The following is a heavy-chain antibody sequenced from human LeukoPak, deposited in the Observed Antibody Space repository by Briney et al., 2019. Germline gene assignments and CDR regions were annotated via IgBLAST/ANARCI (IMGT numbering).Heavy chain of an antibody. Sequence: SVKVSCKASGGTFSSYAISWVRQAPGQGLEWMGRIIPIHGIANYGQKFQGRVTITADKYTSTAYMELSSLRSEDTAVYYCARAFGIEMATINVLGYWGQGTLVTVSS. J-gene: IGHJ4*02. CDR1: GGTFSSYA. V-gene: IGHV1-69*04. CDR2: IIPIHGIA. CDR3: ARAFGIEMATINVLGY. D-gene: IGHD5-24*01.